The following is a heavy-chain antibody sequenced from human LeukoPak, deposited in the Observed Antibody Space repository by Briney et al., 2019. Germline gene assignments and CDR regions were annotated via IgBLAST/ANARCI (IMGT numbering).Heavy chain of an antibody. V-gene: IGHV3-21*01. CDR1: GFTFSSNS. CDR3: ATDEKDFDWIDY. CDR2: ISSSSSYI. J-gene: IGHJ4*02. D-gene: IGHD3-9*01. Sequence: GGSLRLSCAASGFTFSSNSMNWARQAPGKGLEWVSSISSSSSYIYYADSVKGRFTISRENAKNSLYLQMNSLRAEDTAVYYCATDEKDFDWIDYWGQGTLVTVSS.